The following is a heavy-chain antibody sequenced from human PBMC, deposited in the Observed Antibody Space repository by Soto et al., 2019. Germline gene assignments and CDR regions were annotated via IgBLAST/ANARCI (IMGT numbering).Heavy chain of an antibody. V-gene: IGHV3-48*01. CDR3: ARDLLWAFDI. D-gene: IGHD3-16*01. CDR2: ITSCSDAI. Sequence: EVQLVESGGGLVQPGGSLRLSCAASGFTFSSYSMNWVRQAPGKGLEWISYITSCSDAIQYADSVKCRFTISRDNAKNSLFLQMNSLRAEDTAVYYFARDLLWAFDIWGQGSMVTVSS. CDR1: GFTFSSYS. J-gene: IGHJ3*02.